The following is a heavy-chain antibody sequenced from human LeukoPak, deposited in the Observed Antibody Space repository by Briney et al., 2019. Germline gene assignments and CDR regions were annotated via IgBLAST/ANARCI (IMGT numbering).Heavy chain of an antibody. CDR2: ISYDGNNR. J-gene: IGHJ4*02. CDR1: GFTFSICA. D-gene: IGHD6-13*01. V-gene: IGHV3-30-3*01. CDR3: ARSYSSNWFLDF. Sequence: GRSLRLSCAASGFTFSICAMHWFRQAPGKGLEWVALISYDGNNRYYADSVRGRFTISRDNSKNTLSLQMNSLRAEDTAIYYCARSYSSNWFLDFWGQGTLVTVSS.